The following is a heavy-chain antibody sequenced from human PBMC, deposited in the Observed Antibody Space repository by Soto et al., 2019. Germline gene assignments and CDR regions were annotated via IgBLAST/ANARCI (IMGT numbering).Heavy chain of an antibody. V-gene: IGHV3-11*05. CDR3: VRNPFDY. Sequence: QVQLVESGGGLVKPGGSLRLSCAASGFTFSDYYMSWIRQTPGKGLEWVSYIGTRSTYTDYADSVKGRFTISRDNAKRSLYLQIDSLRADDTAVYYCVRNPFDYWGQGTLVTVSS. CDR1: GFTFSDYY. CDR2: IGTRSTYT. J-gene: IGHJ4*02.